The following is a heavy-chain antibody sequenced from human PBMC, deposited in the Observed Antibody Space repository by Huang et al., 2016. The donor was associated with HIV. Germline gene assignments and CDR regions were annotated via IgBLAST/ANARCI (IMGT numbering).Heavy chain of an antibody. CDR2: LYYSGST. D-gene: IGHD3-22*01. Sequence: QLQLQGSGPGLVKPSETLSLTCTVSDGSITSSSYYWGWIRQPPGKGLEWVGSLYYSGSTESTPSLKSRVTVAVDTSKNQFSRKLSSVTAADTAVYYCARHFSYYDSSGYTPWDAFDIWGQGTMVTVSP. V-gene: IGHV4-39*01. J-gene: IGHJ3*02. CDR3: ARHFSYYDSSGYTPWDAFDI. CDR1: DGSITSSSYY.